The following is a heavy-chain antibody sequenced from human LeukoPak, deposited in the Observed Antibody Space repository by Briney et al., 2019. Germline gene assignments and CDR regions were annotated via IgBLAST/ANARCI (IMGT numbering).Heavy chain of an antibody. V-gene: IGHV1-2*02. CDR3: ARSIAAAGRDFDY. Sequence: ASVKVSCKASGYTFTDYFIHWVRQAPGQGLEWMGWVNPHSGGRNLAQKFQGRVTMTRDTSSTTAYLELSGLTSDDTAMYYCARSIAAAGRDFDYWGQGTLVTVSS. D-gene: IGHD6-13*01. CDR1: GYTFTDYF. CDR2: VNPHSGGR. J-gene: IGHJ4*02.